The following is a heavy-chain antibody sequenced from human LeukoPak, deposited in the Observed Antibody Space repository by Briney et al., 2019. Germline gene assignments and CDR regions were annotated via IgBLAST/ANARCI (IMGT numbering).Heavy chain of an antibody. CDR3: ARERARNYYYDSSGYSNPLDY. Sequence: SQTLSLTCAISGDSVSSNSAAWNWIRQSPSRGLEWLGRTYYRSKWYNDYAVSVKSRITINPDTSKNQFSLQLNSVTPEDTAVYYCARERARNYYYDSSGYSNPLDYWGQGTLVTVSP. D-gene: IGHD3-22*01. CDR2: TYYRSKWYN. V-gene: IGHV6-1*01. CDR1: GDSVSSNSAA. J-gene: IGHJ4*02.